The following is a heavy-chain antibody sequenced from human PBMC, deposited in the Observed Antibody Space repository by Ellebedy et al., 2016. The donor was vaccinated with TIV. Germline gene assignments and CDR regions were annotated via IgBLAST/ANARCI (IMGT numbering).Heavy chain of an antibody. CDR2: LSGYNGNT. CDR3: ARGSFGYASYYFDY. V-gene: IGHV1-18*01. D-gene: IGHD5-12*01. J-gene: IGHJ4*02. Sequence: AVSVKVSCKASSYTFTNYGLTWVRQAPGQGLEWMGWLSGYNGNTNYAQKLQGRVTMTTETSTSTAYMELRSLRSEDTAVYYCARGSFGYASYYFDYWGQGTLVTVSS. CDR1: SYTFTNYG.